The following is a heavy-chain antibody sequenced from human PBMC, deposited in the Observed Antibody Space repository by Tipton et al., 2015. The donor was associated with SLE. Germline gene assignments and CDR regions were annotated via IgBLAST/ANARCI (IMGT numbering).Heavy chain of an antibody. Sequence: SLRLSCAASGFTVSSNYMSWVRQAPGKGLEWVSAISGSGGSIYFPASVKGRFTISRDNSKNTLYLQMNSLRAEDTAVYYCAKDGGSYQGEFDYWGQGTLVTVSS. CDR2: ISGSGGSI. V-gene: IGHV3-23*01. J-gene: IGHJ4*02. CDR3: AKDGGSYQGEFDY. CDR1: GFTVSSNY. D-gene: IGHD1-26*01.